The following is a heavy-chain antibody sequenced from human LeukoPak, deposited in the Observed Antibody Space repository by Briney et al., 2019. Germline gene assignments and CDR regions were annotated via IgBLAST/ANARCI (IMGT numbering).Heavy chain of an antibody. Sequence: PSETLSLTCTVSGGSISSYYWSWIRQPAGKGLEWIGRIYTSGSTNYNPSLKSRVTMSVDTSKNQFSLKLSSVTAADTAVYYCARGSGYSYASTYYFDYWGQGTLVTVSS. D-gene: IGHD5-18*01. V-gene: IGHV4-4*07. CDR1: GGSISSYY. J-gene: IGHJ4*02. CDR2: IYTSGST. CDR3: ARGSGYSYASTYYFDY.